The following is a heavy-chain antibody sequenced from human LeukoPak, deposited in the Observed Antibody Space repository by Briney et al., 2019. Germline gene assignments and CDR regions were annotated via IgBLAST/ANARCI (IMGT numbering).Heavy chain of an antibody. CDR1: GFTFSSYA. Sequence: GGSLRLSCAASGFTFSSYAMSWVRQAPGRGLEWVSAISGSGGSTYYADSGKGRFTISRNNSKNTLCLQMNSLRAQDTAVYYCAKLPYYYYDSSGSYIDYWGQGTLVTVSS. V-gene: IGHV3-23*01. J-gene: IGHJ4*02. CDR3: AKLPYYYYDSSGSYIDY. D-gene: IGHD3-22*01. CDR2: ISGSGGST.